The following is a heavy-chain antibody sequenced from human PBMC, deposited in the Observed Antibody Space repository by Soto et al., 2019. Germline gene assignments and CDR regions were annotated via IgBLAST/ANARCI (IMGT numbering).Heavy chain of an antibody. Sequence: SETLSLTCTVSGSSIISGGYYFIGIGQRPWNGLELIGYIYYSGSTYYNPSLKSRVTISVDTSKNQFSLKLSSVTAADTAVYYCARGRGIMATITYYFDYWGQGTLVTV. CDR1: GSSIISGGYY. V-gene: IGHV4-31*03. J-gene: IGHJ4*02. D-gene: IGHD5-12*01. CDR3: ARGRGIMATITYYFDY. CDR2: IYYSGST.